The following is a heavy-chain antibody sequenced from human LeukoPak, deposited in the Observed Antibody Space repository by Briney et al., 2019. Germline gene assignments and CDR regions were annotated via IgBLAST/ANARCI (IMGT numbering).Heavy chain of an antibody. D-gene: IGHD6-19*01. CDR2: IGGSGGST. V-gene: IGHV3-23*01. CDR1: GFTFSSYA. Sequence: PGGSLRLSCAASGFTFSSYALTWVRQAPGKGLEWVSAIGGSGGSTYYADSVKGRSTISRHNSKNTLYLQMNSLRAEDTAVYYCAKHSSGWYEYYFDYWGQGTLVTVSS. CDR3: AKHSSGWYEYYFDY. J-gene: IGHJ4*02.